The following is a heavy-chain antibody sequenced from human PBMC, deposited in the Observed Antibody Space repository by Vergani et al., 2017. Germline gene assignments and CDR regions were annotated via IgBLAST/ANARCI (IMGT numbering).Heavy chain of an antibody. J-gene: IGHJ6*03. V-gene: IGHV4-59*01. CDR2: IYYSGSN. D-gene: IGHD2-2*01. CDR3: ARRIVVVPGWEYMAV. CDR1: GGPISSYY. Sequence: QVQLQESGPGLVKPSETLSLTCTVPGGPISSYYWSWIRQPPGKGLEWIGYIYYSGSNNYNPSLKSRVTISVDTSKNQFSLKLSSVTAADTAVYYCARRIVVVPGWEYMAVWGKGTTVTVSS.